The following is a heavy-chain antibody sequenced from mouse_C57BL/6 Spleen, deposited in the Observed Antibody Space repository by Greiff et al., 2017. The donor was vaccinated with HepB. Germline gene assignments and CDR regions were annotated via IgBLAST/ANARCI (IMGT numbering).Heavy chain of an antibody. D-gene: IGHD2-4*01. CDR1: GYTFTCYW. Sequence: VKQSCKAFGYTFTCYWMHWVKHRPGRGLEWIGWIDPNSGGTKYNEKFKSKATLTVDKPSSTAYMQLSSLTSEDSAVYYCARADDYGHFDYWGQGTTLTVSS. CDR2: IDPNSGGT. V-gene: IGHV1-72*01. CDR3: ARADDYGHFDY. J-gene: IGHJ2*01.